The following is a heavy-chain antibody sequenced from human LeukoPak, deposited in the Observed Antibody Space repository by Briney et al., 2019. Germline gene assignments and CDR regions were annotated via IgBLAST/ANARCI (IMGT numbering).Heavy chain of an antibody. J-gene: IGHJ4*02. Sequence: SETLSLTCTVSGGSISSSSYYWGWIRQPPGKGLEWIGSIYYSGSTYYNPSLKSRVTISVDTSKNQFSLKLSYVSAADTDVYYCASSSEVAANLYFDYWGQGVLVTVSS. D-gene: IGHD6-13*01. CDR3: ASSSEVAANLYFDY. V-gene: IGHV4-39*01. CDR2: IYYSGST. CDR1: GGSISSSSYY.